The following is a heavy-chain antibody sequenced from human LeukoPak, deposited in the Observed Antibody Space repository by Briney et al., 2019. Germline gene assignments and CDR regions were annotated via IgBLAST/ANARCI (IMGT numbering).Heavy chain of an antibody. CDR3: ARGWRPTIAVAGLFDY. CDR2: IIPIFGTA. CDR1: GGTFSSYA. D-gene: IGHD6-19*01. V-gene: IGHV1-69*05. J-gene: IGHJ4*02. Sequence: SVKVSCKASGGTFSSYAISWVRQAPGQGLEWVGGIIPIFGTANYAQKFQGRVTMTRDTSISTAYMELSRLRSDDTAVYYCARGWRPTIAVAGLFDYWGQGTLVTVSS.